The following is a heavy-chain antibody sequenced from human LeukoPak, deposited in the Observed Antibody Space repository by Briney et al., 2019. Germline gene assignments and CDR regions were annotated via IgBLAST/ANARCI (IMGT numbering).Heavy chain of an antibody. V-gene: IGHV4-4*07. D-gene: IGHD5-18*01. Sequence: PSETLSLTCTVSGGSISSYYWSWIRQPAGKGLEWIGRIYTSGSTNYNPSLKSRVTMSVDTSQNQFSLKLSSVTAADTAVYYCARDDSGYSYGTFDYWGQGTLVTVSS. CDR3: ARDDSGYSYGTFDY. CDR2: IYTSGST. J-gene: IGHJ4*02. CDR1: GGSISSYY.